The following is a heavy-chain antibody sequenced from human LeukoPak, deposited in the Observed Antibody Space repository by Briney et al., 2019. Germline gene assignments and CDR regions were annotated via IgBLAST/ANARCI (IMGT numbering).Heavy chain of an antibody. CDR3: ARDQVVRWPHREGY. CDR1: GFTFSSYS. CDR2: IKQDGSEK. J-gene: IGHJ4*02. D-gene: IGHD2-15*01. V-gene: IGHV3-7*01. Sequence: GGSLRLSCAASGFTFSSYSMNWVRQAPGKGLEWVANIKQDGSEKYYVDSVKGRFTISRDNAKNSLYLQMNSLRAEDTAVYYCARDQVVRWPHREGYWGQGTLVTVSS.